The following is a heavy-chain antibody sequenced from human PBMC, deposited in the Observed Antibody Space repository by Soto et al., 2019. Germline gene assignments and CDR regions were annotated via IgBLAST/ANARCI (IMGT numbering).Heavy chain of an antibody. J-gene: IGHJ4*02. V-gene: IGHV3-74*01. Sequence: EVQLVESGGGLVQPGGSLRLSCAASGFTFSNNWMHWVRQAPGKGLVWVSRINSDGSSTNYADSVKGRFTISRDNAKNTLYLQMNSLRAEDTAVYYCERVAYSSTWYVDYWGQGTLVTVSS. D-gene: IGHD6-13*01. CDR1: GFTFSNNW. CDR2: INSDGSST. CDR3: ERVAYSSTWYVDY.